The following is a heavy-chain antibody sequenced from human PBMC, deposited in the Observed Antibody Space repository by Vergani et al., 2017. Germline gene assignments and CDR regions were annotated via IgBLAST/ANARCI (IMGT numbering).Heavy chain of an antibody. V-gene: IGHV3-11*01. D-gene: IGHD2/OR15-2a*01. Sequence: LEESGGGSVKPGGSLRLSCAASGFKFSDHYMSWIRQAPGKGLEWVSHISPGASTVSYTDSVTGRFTVSRDNSKNTVFLQMHSLRAEDTAIYYCVKEKIDLGSYFFDSWGHGILVTVSS. CDR1: GFKFSDHY. CDR2: ISPGASTV. J-gene: IGHJ4*01. CDR3: VKEKIDLGSYFFDS.